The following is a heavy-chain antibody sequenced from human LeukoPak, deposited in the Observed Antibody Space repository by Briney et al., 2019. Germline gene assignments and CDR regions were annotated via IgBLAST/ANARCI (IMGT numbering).Heavy chain of an antibody. Sequence: SETLSLTCTVSGGSISSSSYYWGWIRQPPGKGLEWIGSIYYSGSTYYNPSLKSRVTISVDTSKNQFSLKLSSVTAADTAVYYCARADKIVVVTAIGAFDIWGQGTMVTVSS. J-gene: IGHJ3*02. CDR3: ARADKIVVVTAIGAFDI. CDR2: IYYSGST. CDR1: GGSISSSSYY. V-gene: IGHV4-39*07. D-gene: IGHD2-21*02.